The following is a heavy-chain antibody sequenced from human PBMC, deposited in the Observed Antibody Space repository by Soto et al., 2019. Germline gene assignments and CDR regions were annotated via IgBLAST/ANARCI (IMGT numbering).Heavy chain of an antibody. D-gene: IGHD4-17*01. CDR1: GFTFSNYA. Sequence: QMQLVESGGGVVQPGTSLRLSCAASGFTFSNYAMHWVRQAPGKGLEWVTIIWYDGSDKNYGDSVKGRFTISRDNSKNTRYLERNRLRVEETAGYDCGRDTAGDYHNSYMEVWGKGNTVSVSS. J-gene: IGHJ6*03. CDR2: IWYDGSDK. V-gene: IGHV3-33*01. CDR3: GRDTAGDYHNSYMEV.